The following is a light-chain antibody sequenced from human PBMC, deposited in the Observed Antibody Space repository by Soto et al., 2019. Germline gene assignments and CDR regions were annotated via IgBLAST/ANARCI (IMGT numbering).Light chain of an antibody. V-gene: IGLV1-40*01. CDR3: QSYDSSLSGSV. CDR2: GNS. J-gene: IGLJ3*02. CDR1: SSNIGAGYV. Sequence: QSVLTQPPSVFGAPGQRVTISCTGSSSNIGAGYVHWYQQLPGTAPKLLIYGNSNRPSGVPDRFSGSKSGTSASLAITGLQAEDEADYYCQSYDSSLSGSVFGGGTKLTVL.